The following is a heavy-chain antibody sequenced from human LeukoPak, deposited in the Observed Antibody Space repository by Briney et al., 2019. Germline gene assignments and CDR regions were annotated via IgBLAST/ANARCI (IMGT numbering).Heavy chain of an antibody. D-gene: IGHD6-6*01. J-gene: IGHJ4*02. V-gene: IGHV1-2*02. CDR3: ARDPQRFSSSTPGDY. CDR1: GYTFTAYY. Sequence: ASVKISCKASGYTFTAYYIHWVRQAPGQGLEWMGWINPNSGGTNYAQNFQGRVTMTRDTSISTAYVELSGLRSGDTAIYYCARDPQRFSSSTPGDYWGQGTLVTVSS. CDR2: INPNSGGT.